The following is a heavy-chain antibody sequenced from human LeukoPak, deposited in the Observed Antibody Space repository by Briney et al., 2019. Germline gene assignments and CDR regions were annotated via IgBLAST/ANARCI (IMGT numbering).Heavy chain of an antibody. Sequence: GGSLRLSCAASGLTFSSYWMHWVRQVPGKGLVWVARINPGGSSITYADSVKGRFTNSRDNAKNTLYLQMDSLRAEDTGVYYCARSNQADDYWGQGTLVTVSS. CDR3: ARSNQADDY. D-gene: IGHD1-14*01. V-gene: IGHV3-74*01. CDR1: GLTFSSYW. CDR2: INPGGSSI. J-gene: IGHJ4*02.